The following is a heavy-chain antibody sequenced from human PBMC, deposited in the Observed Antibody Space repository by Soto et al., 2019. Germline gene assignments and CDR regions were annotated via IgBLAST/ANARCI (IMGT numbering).Heavy chain of an antibody. J-gene: IGHJ3*02. CDR2: IYYSGST. CDR1: GGSISSANYY. CDR3: AKGDDFWSGMTRGYAFDI. Sequence: QVQLQESGPGLVKPSQTLSLTCTVSGGSISSANYYWSWIRQHPGKGLEWIGYIYYSGSTYYNPSLKSRVTISVDTSKNHFSLKLSSVTAADTAVYYCAKGDDFWSGMTRGYAFDIWGQGTMVTVSS. D-gene: IGHD3-3*01. V-gene: IGHV4-31*03.